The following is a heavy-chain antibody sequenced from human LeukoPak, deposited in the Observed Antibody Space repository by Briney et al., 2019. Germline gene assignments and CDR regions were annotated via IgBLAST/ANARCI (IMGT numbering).Heavy chain of an antibody. J-gene: IGHJ5*02. D-gene: IGHD2-15*01. CDR1: GYSFTSYC. CDR2: IYPGDSDT. V-gene: IGHV5-51*01. Sequence: GESLKISCKASGYSFTSYCIGWVRQMPGKGLEWLGLIYPGDSDTRYSPSFQGQVTISADKSITTAYLQWSSLKASDSAMYYCAGRGVCSGGSCGKWFDPWGQGTRVTVSS. CDR3: AGRGVCSGGSCGKWFDP.